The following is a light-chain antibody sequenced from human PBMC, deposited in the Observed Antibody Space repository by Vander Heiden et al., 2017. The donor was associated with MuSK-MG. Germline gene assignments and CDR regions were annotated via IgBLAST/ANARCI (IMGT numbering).Light chain of an antibody. V-gene: IGKV1-39*01. CDR1: QSISSY. J-gene: IGKJ3*01. Sequence: GDRVTITCRASQSISSYLNWYQQKPGKAPKILIYAASSFQSGVPSRFTDSGSGTDFTLTISSLQPEDFATYYCQQRDSPPFTFGHGTKVDFK. CDR2: AAS. CDR3: QQRDSPPFT.